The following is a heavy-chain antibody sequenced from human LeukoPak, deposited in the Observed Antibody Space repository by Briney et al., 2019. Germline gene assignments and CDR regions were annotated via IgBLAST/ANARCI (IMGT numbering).Heavy chain of an antibody. J-gene: IGHJ5*02. V-gene: IGHV1-2*02. D-gene: IGHD3-10*01. Sequence: ASVKVSCKAFGYTFTGYYMHWVRQAPGQGLEWMGWINPNSGGTNYAQKFQGRVTMTRDTSISTAYMEMSRLRSDDTAVYYCARVTLLWFGTFDPWGQGTLVTVSS. CDR1: GYTFTGYY. CDR3: ARVTLLWFGTFDP. CDR2: INPNSGGT.